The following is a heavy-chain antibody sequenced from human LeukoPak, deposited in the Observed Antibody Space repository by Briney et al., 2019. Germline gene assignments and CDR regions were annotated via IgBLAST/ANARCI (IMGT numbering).Heavy chain of an antibody. Sequence: SETLSLTCSVSGGSISSSGYYWNWIRQPPGKGLEWVGSIYYSGTTYYNSSLKSRVTISEDTSKNRFSLMLTSVTAADTAVYYCARQVSDYFYYYRDVWGEGTTVIVSS. J-gene: IGHJ6*03. CDR2: IYYSGTT. V-gene: IGHV4-39*01. CDR3: ARQVSDYFYYYRDV. CDR1: GGSISSSGYY.